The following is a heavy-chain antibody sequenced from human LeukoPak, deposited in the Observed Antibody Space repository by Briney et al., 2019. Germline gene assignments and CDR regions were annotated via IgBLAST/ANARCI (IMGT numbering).Heavy chain of an antibody. J-gene: IGHJ4*02. D-gene: IGHD3-16*01. Sequence: GGSLRLSCAASGFTFDDYAMHWVRQTPGKGLEWVSGISWNSDNIGYADSVKGRFTISRDNAKNTLYLQMNSLRAEDTAVYYCARVRWGGLYYFDYRGQGTLVTVSS. CDR3: ARVRWGGLYYFDY. CDR2: ISWNSDNI. CDR1: GFTFDDYA. V-gene: IGHV3-9*01.